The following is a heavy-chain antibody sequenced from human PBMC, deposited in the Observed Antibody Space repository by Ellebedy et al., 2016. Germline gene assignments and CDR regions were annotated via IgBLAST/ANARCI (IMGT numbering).Heavy chain of an antibody. CDR1: GSTFSGYT. CDR2: ISSSGSNI. V-gene: IGHV3-21*01. D-gene: IGHD4-17*01. Sequence: GESLKISXAASGSTFSGYTMNWVRQAPGKGLEWVSSISSSGSNIYYADSVKGRFTISRDNAKNSLYLQMNSLRAEDTAVYYCRQGHYADLWGQGTLVTVSS. CDR3: RQGHYADL. J-gene: IGHJ4*02.